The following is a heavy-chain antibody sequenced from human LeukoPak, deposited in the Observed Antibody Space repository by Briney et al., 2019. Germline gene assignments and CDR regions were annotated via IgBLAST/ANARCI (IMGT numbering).Heavy chain of an antibody. D-gene: IGHD3/OR15-3a*01. CDR3: AKGRALWTYDFDS. CDR1: GFTFSRYA. CDR2: IGDSGDKS. V-gene: IGHV3-23*01. J-gene: IGHJ4*02. Sequence: GGSLRLSCAASGFTFSRYAMTWVRRAPGKGLEWVSTIGDSGDKSYYPDSVKGRFTISRDLSKNTLYLEMHNLRAEDTAVYYCAKGRALWTYDFDSWGQGTLVTVSS.